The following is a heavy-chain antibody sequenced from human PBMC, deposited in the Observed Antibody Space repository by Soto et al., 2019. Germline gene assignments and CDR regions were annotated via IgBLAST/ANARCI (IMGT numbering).Heavy chain of an antibody. J-gene: IGHJ4*02. Sequence: GGSLRLSCAASGFTFSSYGMHWVRQAPGKGLEWVAVISYDGSNKYYADSVKGRFTISRDNSKNTLYLQMNSLRAEDTAGYYCAKVAVRYCSGGSCYYFDYWGQGTLVTVSS. CDR1: GFTFSSYG. CDR3: AKVAVRYCSGGSCYYFDY. D-gene: IGHD2-15*01. CDR2: ISYDGSNK. V-gene: IGHV3-30*18.